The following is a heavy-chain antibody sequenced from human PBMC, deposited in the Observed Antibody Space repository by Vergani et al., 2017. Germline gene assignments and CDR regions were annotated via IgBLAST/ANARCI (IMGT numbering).Heavy chain of an antibody. Sequence: VQLVESGGGLVQPGGSLRLSCAASGFTFSSYAITWVRQAPGQGLEWMGGIIPIFGIANYAQKFQGRVTITADESTSTAYMELSSLRSEDTAVYYCARTSTHYYYYGMDVWGQGTTVTVSS. CDR1: GFTFSSYA. J-gene: IGHJ6*02. CDR3: ARTSTHYYYYGMDV. V-gene: IGHV1-69*01. CDR2: IIPIFGIA.